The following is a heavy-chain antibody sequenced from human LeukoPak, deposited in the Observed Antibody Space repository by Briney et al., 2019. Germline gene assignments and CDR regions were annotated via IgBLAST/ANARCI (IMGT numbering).Heavy chain of an antibody. CDR3: AREGPMTRDAFDI. CDR2: ISSSSSYI. D-gene: IGHD4-11*01. J-gene: IGHJ3*02. V-gene: IGHV3-21*01. CDR1: GFTFSSYS. Sequence: GGSLRLSCAASGFTFSSYSMNWVRQAPGKGLEWVSSISSSSSYIYYADSVKGRFTISRDNAKNSLYLQMHSLGAEDTAVYYCAREGPMTRDAFDIWGQGTMVTVSS.